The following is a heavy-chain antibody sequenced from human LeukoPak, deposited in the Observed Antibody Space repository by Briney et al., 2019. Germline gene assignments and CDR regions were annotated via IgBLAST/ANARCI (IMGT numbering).Heavy chain of an antibody. CDR2: INWNGGST. J-gene: IGHJ4*02. CDR3: ARGLVGALDY. V-gene: IGHV3-20*01. D-gene: IGHD1-26*01. CDR1: GFTFSSYS. Sequence: GGSLRLSCAASGFTFSSYSMNWVRQAPGKGLEWVSGINWNGGSTGYADSVKGRFTISRDNAKNSLYLQMNSLRAEDTALYHCARGLVGALDYWGQGTLVTVSS.